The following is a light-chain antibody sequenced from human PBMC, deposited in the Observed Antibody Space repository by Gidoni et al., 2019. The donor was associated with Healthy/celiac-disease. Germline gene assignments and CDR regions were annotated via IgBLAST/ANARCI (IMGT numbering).Light chain of an antibody. V-gene: IGKV1-NL1*01. CDR3: QQYYSTRPYT. CDR2: AAS. CDR1: QGISNS. Sequence: TQSPSSLSASVGDRVTITCRASQGISNSLAWYQQKPGKAPKLLLYAASRLESGVPSRFSGGGSGTDYTLTISSLQPEDFATYYCQQYYSTRPYTFGQGTKLEIK. J-gene: IGKJ2*01.